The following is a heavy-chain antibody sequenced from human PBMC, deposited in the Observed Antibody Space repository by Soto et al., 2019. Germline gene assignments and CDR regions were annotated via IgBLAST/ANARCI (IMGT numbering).Heavy chain of an antibody. CDR1: GGSVISGVYY. Sequence: PSETLSLTCTVSGGSVISGVYYWSWIRQPPGKGLELIGYIFYNGTANYNPSLKSRVTMSVDTYRNQFSLRLSSVTAPDTAFYYCARGVTMITGFDYWGQGSLVTVSS. CDR3: ARGVTMITGFDY. V-gene: IGHV4-61*08. J-gene: IGHJ4*02. CDR2: IFYNGTA. D-gene: IGHD3-22*01.